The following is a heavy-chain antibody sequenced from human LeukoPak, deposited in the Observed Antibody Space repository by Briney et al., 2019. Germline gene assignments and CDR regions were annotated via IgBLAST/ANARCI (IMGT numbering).Heavy chain of an antibody. J-gene: IGHJ4*02. CDR3: ASEPGIAVAGTLVR. D-gene: IGHD6-19*01. CDR2: IDPSDSYT. V-gene: IGHV5-10-1*01. CDR1: GYSFTSYW. Sequence: GESLRISCKGSGYSFTSYWISWVRQMPGKGLEWMGRIDPSDSYTNYSPSFQGHVTISADKSISTVYLQWSSLKASDTAMYYCASEPGIAVAGTLVRWGQGTLVTVAS.